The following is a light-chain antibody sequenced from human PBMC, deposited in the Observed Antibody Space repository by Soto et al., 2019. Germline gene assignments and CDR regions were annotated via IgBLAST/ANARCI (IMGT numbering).Light chain of an antibody. J-gene: IGLJ1*01. CDR2: LGD. CDR1: TSNIGTFY. CDR3: AAWDDNLNAYV. V-gene: IGLV1-47*02. Sequence: QSVLTQPPSASSTPGQTVTISCSGSTSNIGTFYVYWYQHLPGTAPKILIHLGDQRASGVSYRFSGSKSCTSASLAINGLRSDDEADYYCAAWDDNLNAYVFGSGTKLTVL.